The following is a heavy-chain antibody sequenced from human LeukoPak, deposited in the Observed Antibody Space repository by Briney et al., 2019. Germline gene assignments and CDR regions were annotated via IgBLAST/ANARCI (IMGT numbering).Heavy chain of an antibody. Sequence: PGGSLRLSWAASGFSFTDAWMTWVRQAPGKGLEWVGRIRSKTAGGTTDLAAPVKGRFSISRDDSKNTLYLQMNSLKTEETAVYYCARDLYWVFDWGKGNLVTVSS. CDR3: ARDLYWVFD. J-gene: IGHJ4*02. V-gene: IGHV3-15*01. D-gene: IGHD2-15*01. CDR1: GFSFTDAW. CDR2: IRSKTAGGTT.